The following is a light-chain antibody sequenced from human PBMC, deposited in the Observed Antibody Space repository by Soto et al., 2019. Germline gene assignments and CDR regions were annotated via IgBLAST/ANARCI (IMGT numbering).Light chain of an antibody. CDR3: HQVKGFPLT. V-gene: IGKV1-12*01. Sequence: DIQMTQSPSSVSAFVGDRVAITWRASHDIARWLAWYQQQPGKAPRLLIYAASRLQSGVPTRFSGSGSGTDFTLTITNLQPEDAAVYYCHQVKGFPLTFGGGTKVEIK. CDR2: AAS. CDR1: HDIARW. J-gene: IGKJ4*01.